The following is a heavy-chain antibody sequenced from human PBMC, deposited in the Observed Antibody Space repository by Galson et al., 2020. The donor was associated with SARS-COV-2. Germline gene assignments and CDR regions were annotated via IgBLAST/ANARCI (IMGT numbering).Heavy chain of an antibody. J-gene: IGHJ6*02. CDR3: ARGASPRDYYYAWDV. V-gene: IGHV4-59*11. CDR1: GGSIRTHY. CDR2: FYYGGST. D-gene: IGHD3-10*01. Sequence: ASETLSLTCTVSGGSIRTHYWSWIRQTPGKGLEWIGYFYYGGSTNSNPSLKSRVTISGDTAKNQLSRTLRSVTAADTAMYFCARGASPRDYYYAWDVWGQGTTVTVSS.